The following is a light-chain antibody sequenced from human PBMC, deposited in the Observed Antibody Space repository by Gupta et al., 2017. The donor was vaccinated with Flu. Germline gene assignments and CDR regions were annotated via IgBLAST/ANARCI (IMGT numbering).Light chain of an antibody. CDR2: DAS. V-gene: IGKV3-11*01. J-gene: IGKJ4*01. Sequence: EIVLTQSPATLSLSPGERATRSCRASQSVSSYLAWYQQKPGQAPRLLIYDASNRATGIPARFSGSGSGTDFTLTISSLEPEDSAVYYCQQRSNWPLTFGGGTKVEIK. CDR3: QQRSNWPLT. CDR1: QSVSSY.